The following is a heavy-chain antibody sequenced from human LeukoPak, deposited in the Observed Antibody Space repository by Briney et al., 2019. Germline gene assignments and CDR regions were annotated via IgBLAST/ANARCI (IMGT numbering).Heavy chain of an antibody. CDR3: ATCVYDSSGYFSFDY. J-gene: IGHJ4*02. D-gene: IGHD3-22*01. CDR1: GFTFSDYY. V-gene: IGHV3-11*01. CDR2: ISSSGSTI. Sequence: TGGSLRLSCAASGFTFSDYYMSWIRQAPGKGLEWVSYISSSGSTIYYADSMKGRFTISRDNAKNSLYLQMNSLRAEDTAVYYCATCVYDSSGYFSFDYWGQGTLVTVSS.